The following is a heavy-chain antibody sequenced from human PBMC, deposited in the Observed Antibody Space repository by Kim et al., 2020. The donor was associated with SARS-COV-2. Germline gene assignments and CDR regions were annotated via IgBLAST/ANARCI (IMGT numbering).Heavy chain of an antibody. CDR3: AKDLSVGCSGGSCYSLPSLYGMDV. J-gene: IGHJ6*02. Sequence: GGSLRLSCAASGFTFSSYAMSWVRQAPGKGLEWVSAISGSGGSTYYTDSVKGRFTISRDNSKNTLYLQMNSLRAEDTAVYYCAKDLSVGCSGGSCYSLPSLYGMDVWGQGTTVTVSS. CDR1: GFTFSSYA. V-gene: IGHV3-23*01. CDR2: ISGSGGST. D-gene: IGHD2-15*01.